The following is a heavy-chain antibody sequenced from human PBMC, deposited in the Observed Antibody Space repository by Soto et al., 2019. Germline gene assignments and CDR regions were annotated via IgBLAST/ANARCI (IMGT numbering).Heavy chain of an antibody. V-gene: IGHV4-61*01. CDR3: ARAINFDFWSDSQSGYYFDY. J-gene: IGHJ4*02. Sequence: SETLSLTCTVSGASVSSGSYYWSWIRQPPGKGLEWIAYMSYSGTTNYNPSLKSRVTISVDTSKNQFSLKLSSVTAAGTAVYYCARAINFDFWSDSQSGYYFDYWGQGTLVTVSS. CDR1: GASVSSGSYY. D-gene: IGHD3-3*01. CDR2: MSYSGTT.